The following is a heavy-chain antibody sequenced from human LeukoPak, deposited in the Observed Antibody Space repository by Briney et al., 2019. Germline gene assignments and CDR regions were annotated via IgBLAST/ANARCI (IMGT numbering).Heavy chain of an antibody. CDR1: GFSFSNYG. V-gene: IGHV3-23*01. J-gene: IGHJ4*02. D-gene: IGHD5-18*01. CDR2: ITGNGATT. CDR3: ANDLGWIQLNLG. Sequence: GGTQRLSCAASGFSFSNYGMNWVRQAPGKGLEWVSGITGNGATTYYADSVKGRFTISRDNSRNTVYLQMNSLRAEDTAVYYCANDLGWIQLNLGRGQGTLVTVSS.